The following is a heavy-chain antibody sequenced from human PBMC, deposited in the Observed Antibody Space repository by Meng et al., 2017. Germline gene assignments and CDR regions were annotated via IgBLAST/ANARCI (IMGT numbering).Heavy chain of an antibody. J-gene: IGHJ4*02. V-gene: IGHV3-7*01. CDR1: GFTFSSYW. D-gene: IGHD2-2*01. CDR3: AREFNLVVPAAGY. Sequence: GGSLRLSCAASGFTFSSYWMSWVRQAPGKGLEWVANIKQDGSEKYYVDSVKGRFTISRDNAKNSLYLQMNNLRAEDTAVYYCAREFNLVVPAAGYWGQGTLVTVSS. CDR2: IKQDGSEK.